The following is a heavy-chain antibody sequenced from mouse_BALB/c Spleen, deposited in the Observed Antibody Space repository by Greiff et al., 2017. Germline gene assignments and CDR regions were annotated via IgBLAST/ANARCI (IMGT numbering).Heavy chain of an antibody. CDR3: ARNYGGFFDY. D-gene: IGHD1-2*01. J-gene: IGHJ2*01. V-gene: IGHV1-80*01. Sequence: VQRVESGAELVRPGSSVKISCKASGYAFSSYWMNWVKQRPGQGLEWIGQIYPGDGDTNYNGKFKGKATLTADKSSSTAYMQLSSLTSEDSAVYFCARNYGGFFDYWGQGTTLTVSS. CDR1: GYAFSSYW. CDR2: IYPGDGDT.